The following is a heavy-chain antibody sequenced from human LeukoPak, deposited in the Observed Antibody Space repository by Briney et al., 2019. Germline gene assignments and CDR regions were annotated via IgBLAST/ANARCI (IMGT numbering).Heavy chain of an antibody. J-gene: IGHJ1*01. D-gene: IGHD3-22*01. CDR2: VDPEDGET. CDR3: ATGASSSYPTTGVTAEYFQH. CDR1: GYTFTDYY. Sequence: APVKISCKVSGYTFTDYYMHWVQQAPGKGLEWMGLVDPEDGETIYAEKFQGRVTITADTSTDTAYMELSNLRSEDTAVYYCATGASSSYPTTGVTAEYFQHWGQGTLVTVSS. V-gene: IGHV1-69-2*01.